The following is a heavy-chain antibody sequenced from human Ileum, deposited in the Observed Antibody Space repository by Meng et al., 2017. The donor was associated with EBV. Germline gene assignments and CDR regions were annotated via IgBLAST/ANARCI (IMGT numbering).Heavy chain of an antibody. Sequence: PPGLFPYQLTPSETLSLSRTVPGVSVSGAHSFWTRIRPPPGKALEWIGYMSYSGSTTSSPPLESPVTISVDTSKNQFSLKLSSVTAADTAAYYFAGAPHSASPHWGQGTLVTVSS. CDR1: GVSVSGAHSF. D-gene: IGHD1-26*01. V-gene: IGHV4-61*01. CDR2: MSYSGST. CDR3: AGAPHSASPH. J-gene: IGHJ4*02.